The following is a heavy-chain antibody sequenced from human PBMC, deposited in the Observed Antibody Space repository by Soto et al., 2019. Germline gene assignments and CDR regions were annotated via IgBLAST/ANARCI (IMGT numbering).Heavy chain of an antibody. CDR2: ISNDGSNK. J-gene: IGHJ5*02. Sequence: GGSLRLSCAASGFRFSGYGMHWVRQAPGKGLEWLAAISNDGSNKYYGDSVKGRFTISRDNSENSLYLQMNSLRPEDTAVYYCAKGGSAALIAPSGRDNWFDPWGQGTQVTVSS. CDR1: GFRFSGYG. CDR3: AKGGSAALIAPSGRDNWFDP. V-gene: IGHV3-30*18. D-gene: IGHD6-13*01.